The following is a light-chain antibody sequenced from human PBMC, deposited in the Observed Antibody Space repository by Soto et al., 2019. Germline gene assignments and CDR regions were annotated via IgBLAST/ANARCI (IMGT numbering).Light chain of an antibody. CDR3: SSYTRSNTYVV. CDR1: SSDVGGYNY. Sequence: QSALTQPASVSGSPGQSITISCTGTSSDVGGYNYVSWYQQHPGKAPKLMIYDVSNRPSGVSNRFSGSKSGNTASLTISGLQAEDEADYYCSSYTRSNTYVVLGGGTKVTVL. V-gene: IGLV2-14*03. CDR2: DVS. J-gene: IGLJ2*01.